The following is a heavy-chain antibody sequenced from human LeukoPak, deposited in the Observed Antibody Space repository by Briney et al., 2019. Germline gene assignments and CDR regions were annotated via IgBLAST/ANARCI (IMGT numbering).Heavy chain of an antibody. J-gene: IGHJ4*02. V-gene: IGHV3-74*01. D-gene: IGHD1-26*01. CDR3: AKGSGSYLFDY. CDR2: IKGDGIST. CDR1: GFDFSSNW. Sequence: GGSLRLSCAASGFDFSSNWMHWVCHAPGQGLVWVSRIKGDGISTNYADSVKGRFTISRDIAKNTLYLQMNSLRAEDTAVYYCAKGSGSYLFDYWGQGTLVTVSS.